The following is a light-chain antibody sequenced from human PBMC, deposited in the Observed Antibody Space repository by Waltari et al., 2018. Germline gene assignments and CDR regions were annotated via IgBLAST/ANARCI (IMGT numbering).Light chain of an antibody. V-gene: IGKV1-8*01. J-gene: IGKJ5*01. CDR3: QQYYSYPPIT. CDR2: AAS. Sequence: AIRMTQSPSSLSASTGERVTITCRASQGISSYLAWYQQKPGKAPKLLIYAASTLQSGVPSRFSGSGSGTDFTLTISCLQSEDFATYYCQQYYSYPPITFGQGTRLEIK. CDR1: QGISSY.